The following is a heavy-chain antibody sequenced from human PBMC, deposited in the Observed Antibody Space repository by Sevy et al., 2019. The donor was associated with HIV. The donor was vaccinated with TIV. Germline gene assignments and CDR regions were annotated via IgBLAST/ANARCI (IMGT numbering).Heavy chain of an antibody. V-gene: IGHV3-7*01. Sequence: GGSLRLSCSTSGFTFNSYWLTWVRQAPGKGLEWVANINQDGSEKNYVDSVKGRFTISRDNAKNSLYLQMNSLRAEDTAVYYCARERCSGGSCYQLYYYYGMDVWGQGTTVTVSS. D-gene: IGHD2-15*01. CDR2: INQDGSEK. CDR1: GFTFNSYW. CDR3: ARERCSGGSCYQLYYYYGMDV. J-gene: IGHJ6*02.